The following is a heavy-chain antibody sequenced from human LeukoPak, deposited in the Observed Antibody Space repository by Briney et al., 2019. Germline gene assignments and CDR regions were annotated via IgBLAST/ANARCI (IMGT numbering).Heavy chain of an antibody. Sequence: GGSLRLSCSASGFTFSSYAMHWVRQAPGKGLEYASAISSNGGSTYYADSVKGRFTISRDNSKNTLYLQMSSLRAEDTAVYYCVKGRMVRGVTYYYYGMDVWGKGTTVTVSS. CDR2: ISSNGGST. CDR1: GFTFSSYA. D-gene: IGHD3-10*01. CDR3: VKGRMVRGVTYYYYGMDV. J-gene: IGHJ6*04. V-gene: IGHV3-64D*06.